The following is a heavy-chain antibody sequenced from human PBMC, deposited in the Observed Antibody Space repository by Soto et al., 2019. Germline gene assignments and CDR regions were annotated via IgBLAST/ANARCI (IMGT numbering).Heavy chain of an antibody. J-gene: IGHJ5*01. V-gene: IGHV4-38-2*01. Sequence: SETLSLTCGVSGYSITSGYYLCWSRQPPGKRLEWIGSINHGGNTFYNPSLRSRVTFSVDTSKNQVSLRLNSVTAADTAVYYCGRSGDHYGSNIDSWGQGTLVTVSS. CDR1: GYSITSGYY. CDR2: INHGGNT. CDR3: GRSGDHYGSNIDS. D-gene: IGHD3-16*01.